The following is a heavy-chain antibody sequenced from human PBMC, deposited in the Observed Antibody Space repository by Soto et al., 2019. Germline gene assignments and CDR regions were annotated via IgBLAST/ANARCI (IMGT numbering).Heavy chain of an antibody. D-gene: IGHD1-7*01. J-gene: IGHJ4*02. CDR1: GDSLTNYW. Sequence: GEPMKVSCKVSGDSLTNYWIGRVRQMPGKGLEWMGIIYPGDSDATYSPSFQGQVTISADKSISTAYLQWSSLRASDTAMYYWVGQIGTTSYYWGQGTLVTVSS. CDR2: IYPGDSDA. V-gene: IGHV5-51*01. CDR3: VGQIGTTSYY.